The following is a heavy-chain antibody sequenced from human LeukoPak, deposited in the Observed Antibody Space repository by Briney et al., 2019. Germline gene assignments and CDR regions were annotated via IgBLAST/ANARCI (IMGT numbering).Heavy chain of an antibody. CDR3: ARPGGYAFDI. CDR2: STYDGSDT. CDR1: GFIFSTYA. D-gene: IGHD3-10*01. J-gene: IGHJ3*02. V-gene: IGHV3-30*04. Sequence: PGGSLRLSCEACGFIFSTYAFHWVRQAPGKGPEWMAFSTYDGSDTYFADSVKGRFTLSRDNSKNALYLHMNSLRTADTAVYYCARPGGYAFDIWGQGTMVTVSS.